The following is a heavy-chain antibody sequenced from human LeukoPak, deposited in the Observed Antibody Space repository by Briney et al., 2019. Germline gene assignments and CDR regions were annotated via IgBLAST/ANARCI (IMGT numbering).Heavy chain of an antibody. Sequence: GGSLRLSCAASGFTFSSYAMSWVRQAPGKGLEWVSVISGSGGSTYYADSVKGRFTISRDNPKNTLYLQMNSLRAEDTAVYYCAKGSGDSCYSYIDYWGQGTLVTVSS. J-gene: IGHJ4*02. CDR2: ISGSGGST. CDR3: AKGSGDSCYSYIDY. CDR1: GFTFSSYA. V-gene: IGHV3-23*01. D-gene: IGHD2-15*01.